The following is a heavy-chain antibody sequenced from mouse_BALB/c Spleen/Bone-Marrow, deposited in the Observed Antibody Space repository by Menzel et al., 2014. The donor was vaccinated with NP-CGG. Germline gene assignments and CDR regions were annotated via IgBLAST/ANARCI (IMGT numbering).Heavy chain of an antibody. Sequence: QVQLQQSGAELVKPGASVKLSCKASGYTFTNYYMYWVKQRPGQGLEWIGEITPSNGGSNFIEEFKNKATLTVDKSSSTAYMQLSSLTSEDSAVYYCSREGAYWGQGTLVTVSA. CDR2: ITPSNGGS. CDR3: SREGAY. J-gene: IGHJ3*01. V-gene: IGHV1S81*02. CDR1: GYTFTNYY.